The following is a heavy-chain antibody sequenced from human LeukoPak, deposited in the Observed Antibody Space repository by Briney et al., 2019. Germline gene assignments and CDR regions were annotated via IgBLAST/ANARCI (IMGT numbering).Heavy chain of an antibody. CDR2: IEPDGSGK. Sequence: PGGSLRLSCAASGFSFKDYWMSWVRQAPGKGLEWVADIEPDGSGKTYVDSVKGRFSISRDNAQQSLYLQMDTLTADDTAVYYCVMSWFRQQRDFWGQGILVTVSS. V-gene: IGHV3-7*01. D-gene: IGHD2-8*02. CDR1: GFSFKDYW. J-gene: IGHJ4*02. CDR3: VMSWFRQQRDF.